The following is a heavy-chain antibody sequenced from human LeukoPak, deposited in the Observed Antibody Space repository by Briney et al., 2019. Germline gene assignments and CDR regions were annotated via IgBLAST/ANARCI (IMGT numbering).Heavy chain of an antibody. CDR3: ARDERGIQGDDAFDI. V-gene: IGHV4-4*02. J-gene: IGHJ3*02. Sequence: SETLSLTCAVSGGSISSSNWWSWVRQPPGKGLEWIGEIYHSGSTNYNPSLKSRVTISVDKSKNQFSLKLSSVTAADTAVYYCARDERGIQGDDAFDIWGQGTMVTVSS. CDR2: IYHSGST. D-gene: IGHD1-26*01. CDR1: GGSISSSNW.